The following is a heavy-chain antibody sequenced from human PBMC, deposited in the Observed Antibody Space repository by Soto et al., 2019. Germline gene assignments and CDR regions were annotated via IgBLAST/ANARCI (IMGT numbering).Heavy chain of an antibody. J-gene: IGHJ4*02. CDR1: GFTVDNFD. V-gene: IGHV3-53*01. D-gene: IGHD5-12*01. Sequence: QLVESGGGLFQAGGSTRLSCLVSGFTVDNFDMAWFRQAPGKGLEWASIIQSGGVTYYPDSAQGRFTISRDNSKNAVYLQMNSLRVEDTGVYSCVRVLYDSGVVDFWGQGSLITVS. CDR3: VRVLYDSGVVDF. CDR2: IQSGGVT.